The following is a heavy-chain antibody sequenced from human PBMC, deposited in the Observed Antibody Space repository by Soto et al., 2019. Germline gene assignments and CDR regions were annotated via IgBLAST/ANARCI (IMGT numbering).Heavy chain of an antibody. Sequence: DVQLVQSGAEVKKPGESLRISCKGSGYSFSSYWIIWVRQMPGKGLEWMGNIDPSDSYAKYSPSFQGHVTISADKSISTAYLQWSSLRASDTAVYYCARRDCSSPSCYLSYYYGMDVWGQGTTVTVSS. J-gene: IGHJ6*02. CDR1: GYSFSSYW. CDR3: ARRDCSSPSCYLSYYYGMDV. CDR2: IDPSDSYA. D-gene: IGHD2-2*01. V-gene: IGHV5-10-1*03.